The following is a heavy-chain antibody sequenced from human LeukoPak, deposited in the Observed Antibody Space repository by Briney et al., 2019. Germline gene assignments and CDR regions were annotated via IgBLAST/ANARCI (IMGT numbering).Heavy chain of an antibody. V-gene: IGHV1-18*01. CDR1: GYTFTKYG. J-gene: IGHJ5*02. Sequence: GASVKVSRKASGYTFTKYGISWVRQAPGQGVEWMGWISTYNGNTNYAQKLQGRVTMTTEISTSTAYMELRSLRSDDTAVYYCARDQLSRGVLFDPWGQGTLVTVSS. CDR2: ISTYNGNT. D-gene: IGHD1-1*01. CDR3: ARDQLSRGVLFDP.